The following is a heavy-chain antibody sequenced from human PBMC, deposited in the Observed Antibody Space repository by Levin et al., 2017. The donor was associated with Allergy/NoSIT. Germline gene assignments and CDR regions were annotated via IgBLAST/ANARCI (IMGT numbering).Heavy chain of an antibody. CDR2: INPNSGAT. V-gene: IGHV1-2*06. D-gene: IGHD5-12*01. CDR3: AREVDEPTGVYFDY. J-gene: IGHJ4*02. CDR1: GYTFIGSY. Sequence: ASVKVSCKTSGYTFIGSYMHWVRQAPGHGLEWMGRINPNSGATNYAQKFQGRVTMTRDTSISTAYMELSRLRSDDTAVYYCAREVDEPTGVYFDYWGQGTLVTVSS.